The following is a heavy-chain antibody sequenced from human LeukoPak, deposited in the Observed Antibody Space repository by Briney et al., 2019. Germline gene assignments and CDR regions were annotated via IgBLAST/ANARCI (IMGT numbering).Heavy chain of an antibody. CDR2: ITTSSSYM. CDR3: ARDPYSGGYGAYYYYYMDV. J-gene: IGHJ6*03. Sequence: PGGSLRLSCAASGFTFSAYNMNWVRRTPGKGREWGSSITTSSSYMFYADSVRGRFTISRDNAENSLYLQMNSLRDEDTAVYYCARDPYSGGYGAYYYYYMDVWGKGTTVTVSS. CDR1: GFTFSAYN. V-gene: IGHV3-21*01. D-gene: IGHD6-19*01.